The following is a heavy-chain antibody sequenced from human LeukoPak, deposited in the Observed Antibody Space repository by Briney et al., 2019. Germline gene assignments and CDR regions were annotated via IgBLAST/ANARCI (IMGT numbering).Heavy chain of an antibody. D-gene: IGHD1-1*01. CDR2: IYYSGGT. Sequence: SETLSLTCTVSGGSISSGDYYWSWIRQPPGKGLEWIGYIYYSGGTYYNPSLKSRVTISVDTSKNQFSLKLSSVTAADTAVYYCARMNNDNGDYWGQGTLVTVSS. CDR1: GGSISSGDYY. V-gene: IGHV4-30-4*01. J-gene: IGHJ4*02. CDR3: ARMNNDNGDY.